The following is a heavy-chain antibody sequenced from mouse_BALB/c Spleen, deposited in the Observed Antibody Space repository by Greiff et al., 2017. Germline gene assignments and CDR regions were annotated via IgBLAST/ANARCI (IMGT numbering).Heavy chain of an antibody. V-gene: IGHV5-12-1*01. J-gene: IGHJ4*01. CDR3: ARDNFYAMDY. CDR1: GFAFSSYD. CDR2: ISSGGGST. D-gene: IGHD1-3*01. Sequence: EVKLVESGGGLVKPGGSLKLSCAASGFAFSSYDMSWVRQTPEKRLEWVAYISSGGGSTYYPDTVKGRFTISRDNAKNTLYLQMSSLKSEDTAMYYCARDNFYAMDYWGQGTSVTVSS.